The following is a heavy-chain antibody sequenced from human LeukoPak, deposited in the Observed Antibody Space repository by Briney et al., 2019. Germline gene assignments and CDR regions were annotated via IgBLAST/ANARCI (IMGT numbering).Heavy chain of an antibody. D-gene: IGHD2-2*01. Sequence: GGSLRLSCAASGFTFGYYWMSWVRQAPGKGLEWVANIKGDGSEKYYVDSVKGRFTISRDNAKNSLYLQMNSLRAEDTAVYYCARDVLSYCSSTSCYDYYYYYGMDVWGQGTTVTVSS. V-gene: IGHV3-7*04. CDR3: ARDVLSYCSSTSCYDYYYYYGMDV. CDR1: GFTFGYYW. J-gene: IGHJ6*02. CDR2: IKGDGSEK.